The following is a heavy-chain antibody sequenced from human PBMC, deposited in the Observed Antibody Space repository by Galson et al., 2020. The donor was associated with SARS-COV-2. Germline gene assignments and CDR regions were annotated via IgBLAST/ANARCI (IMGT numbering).Heavy chain of an antibody. CDR3: ARTGRWEQNFFDP. CDR1: GASIRSYY. J-gene: IGHJ5*02. D-gene: IGHD1-26*01. CDR2: IYYSGSA. Sequence: SETLSLTCAVSGASIRSYYWSWIRQPPGKGLEWIGYIYYSGSANYNPSLKSRVTMSVDTSKNQFSLKVSSVTAEDTAVYYCARTGRWEQNFFDPWGQGTLVTVSS. V-gene: IGHV4-59*01.